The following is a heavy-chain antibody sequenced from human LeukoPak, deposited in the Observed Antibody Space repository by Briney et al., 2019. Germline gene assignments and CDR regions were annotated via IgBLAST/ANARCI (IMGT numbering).Heavy chain of an antibody. V-gene: IGHV4-4*07. Sequence: SETLSLTCTVSGGSISSYYWSWIRQPAGKGLEWIGRIYTSGSTNYNPSLKSRVTMSVDTSKNQFSLKLSSVTAADTAVYYCARGGIAAHPHRAPYYYYMDVWGKGITVTVSS. CDR3: ARGGIAAHPHRAPYYYYMDV. D-gene: IGHD6-6*01. CDR2: IYTSGST. CDR1: GGSISSYY. J-gene: IGHJ6*03.